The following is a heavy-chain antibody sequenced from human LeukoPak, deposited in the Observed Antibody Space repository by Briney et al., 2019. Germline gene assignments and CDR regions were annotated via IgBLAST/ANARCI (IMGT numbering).Heavy chain of an antibody. CDR1: GGSFSGYY. V-gene: IGHV4-34*01. D-gene: IGHD1-26*01. CDR3: ALGPPDAFDI. J-gene: IGHJ3*02. CDR2: INHSGST. Sequence: SETLSLTCAVYGGSFSGYYWSWIRQPPGKGLEWIGEINHSGSTNYNPSLKSRVTISVDTSKNQFSLKLSSVTAADTAVYYCALGPPDAFDIWGQGIMVTVSS.